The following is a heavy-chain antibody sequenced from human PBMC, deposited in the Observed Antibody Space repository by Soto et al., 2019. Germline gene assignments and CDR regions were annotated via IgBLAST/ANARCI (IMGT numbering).Heavy chain of an antibody. CDR2: MNPGSGDT. CDR3: AIAVAGTSEYFQH. V-gene: IGHV1-8*01. CDR1: GYSFTNND. J-gene: IGHJ1*01. D-gene: IGHD6-19*01. Sequence: GASVKVSCKASGYSFTNNDVSWVRQATGQGLEWMGWMNPGSGDTGYAQKLQGRVTMTRDISIATAYMELSSLRSEDTAVYYCAIAVAGTSEYFQHWGQGTLVTVSS.